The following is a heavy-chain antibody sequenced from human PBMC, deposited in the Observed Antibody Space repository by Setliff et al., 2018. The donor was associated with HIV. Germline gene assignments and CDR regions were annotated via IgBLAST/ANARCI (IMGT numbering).Heavy chain of an antibody. CDR1: GGSFSSYS. CDR3: ARVNPDILTGFVDY. D-gene: IGHD3-9*01. V-gene: IGHV4-34*01. J-gene: IGHJ4*02. CDR2: INHSEST. Sequence: PSETLSLTCAVYGGSFSSYSWSWIRQPPGKGLEWIGEINHSESTNYNPSLKSRVTISVDTSKSQFSLKLTSVTAADTAVYFCARVNPDILTGFVDYWGQGTLVTVSS.